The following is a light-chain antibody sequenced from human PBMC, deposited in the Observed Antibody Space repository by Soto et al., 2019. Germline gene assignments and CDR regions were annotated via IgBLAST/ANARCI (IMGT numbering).Light chain of an antibody. CDR1: SSDVGSYNF. CDR3: CSYAGSVV. Sequence: QSALTQPASVSGSPGQSITISCTGTSSDVGSYNFVSWYQQHPGKAPKLMIHEGSKRPSGVSNRFSGSKSGNTASLTISGLQAEDEADYYCCSYAGSVVFGGGTKLTVL. J-gene: IGLJ2*01. CDR2: EGS. V-gene: IGLV2-23*01.